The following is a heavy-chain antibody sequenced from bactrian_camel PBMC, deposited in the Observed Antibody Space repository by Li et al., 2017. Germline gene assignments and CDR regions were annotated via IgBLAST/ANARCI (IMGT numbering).Heavy chain of an antibody. CDR1: GYTISSTY. V-gene: IGHV3S40*01. D-gene: IGHD1*01. Sequence: DVQLVESGGGSVQAGGSLRLSCAASGYTISSTYMAWFRLTPGKEREAVAVTYTGGGDTSYADSVKGRFTISQDMAKNTVYLQMNSLKPEDTAMYYCAAGPWGYCTRTKWEGGMNNWGKGTQVTVS. J-gene: IGHJ7*01. CDR2: TYTGGGDT.